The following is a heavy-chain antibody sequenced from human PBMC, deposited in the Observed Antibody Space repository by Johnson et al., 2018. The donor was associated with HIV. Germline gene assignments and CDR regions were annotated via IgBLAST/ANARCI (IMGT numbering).Heavy chain of an antibody. V-gene: IGHV3-15*05. CDR2: IKSKTDGGTA. D-gene: IGHD1-1*01. CDR1: SVTVGKAW. CDR3: ARVNSAAAFDI. Sequence: MHLVASGGGLVKPGGSPRLSCASTSVTVGKAWMNWVRQAPGKGLEWVGRIKSKTDGGTADYAAPVKGRFTISRDDSKNTVYLQMNSLRAEDTALYYCARVNSAAAFDIWGQGTMVTVSS. J-gene: IGHJ3*02.